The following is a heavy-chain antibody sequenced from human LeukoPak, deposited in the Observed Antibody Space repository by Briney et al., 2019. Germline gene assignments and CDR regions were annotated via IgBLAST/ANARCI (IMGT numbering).Heavy chain of an antibody. J-gene: IGHJ3*02. Sequence: GGSLRLSCTASGFPFSDYYMSWIRPAPGKGLEWVSYISSSGSTIYYAVSVKGRFNISRDNAKTSLYLQMNSQRAEDAGVFYCARVRLLGGYFFDIWGQGTMVTVSS. CDR1: GFPFSDYY. V-gene: IGHV3-11*01. CDR2: ISSSGSTI. CDR3: ARVRLLGGYFFDI. D-gene: IGHD2-21*02.